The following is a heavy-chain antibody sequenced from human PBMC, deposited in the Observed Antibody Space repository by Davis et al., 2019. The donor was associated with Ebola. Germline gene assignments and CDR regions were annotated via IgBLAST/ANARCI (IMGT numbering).Heavy chain of an antibody. CDR1: GFTLSSYR. V-gene: IGHV3-74*01. J-gene: IGHJ2*01. CDR2: INNDGSTT. CDR3: ARDLPGGDWYFDL. D-gene: IGHD1-14*01. Sequence: HTGGSLRLSCAASGFTLSSYRIHWVRQVPGTGLVWVSRINNDGSTTNYADSVEGRFTISRDNSKNTLYLQMNSLRAEDTAVYYCARDLPGGDWYFDLWGRGTLVTVSS.